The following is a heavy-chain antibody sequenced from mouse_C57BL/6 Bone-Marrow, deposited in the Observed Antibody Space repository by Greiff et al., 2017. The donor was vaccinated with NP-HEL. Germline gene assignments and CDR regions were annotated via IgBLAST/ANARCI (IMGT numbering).Heavy chain of an antibody. CDR1: GFTFTDYY. CDR3: ARVYYGRNWYFDV. Sequence: EVQGVESGGGLVQPGGSLSLSCAASGFTFTDYYMSWVRQPPGKALEWLGFIRNKANGYTTEYSASVKGRFTISRDNSQSILYLQMNALRAEDSATYYCARVYYGRNWYFDVWGTGTTVTVSS. D-gene: IGHD1-1*01. V-gene: IGHV7-3*01. CDR2: IRNKANGYTT. J-gene: IGHJ1*03.